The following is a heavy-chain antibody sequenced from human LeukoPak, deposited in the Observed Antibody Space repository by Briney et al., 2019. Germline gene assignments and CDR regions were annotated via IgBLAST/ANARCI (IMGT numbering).Heavy chain of an antibody. CDR1: GITFSASG. J-gene: IGHJ4*02. Sequence: QPGGSLRLSCITSGITFSASGMHWVRQAPGKGLEWVAFILSDGSNKYYADSVKGRFTISRDDSKNTVYLQMNSLRAEDTALYYCAKDKGKYYFDYWGQGNVVTVSS. D-gene: IGHD4-23*01. CDR3: AKDKGKYYFDY. V-gene: IGHV3-30*02. CDR2: ILSDGSNK.